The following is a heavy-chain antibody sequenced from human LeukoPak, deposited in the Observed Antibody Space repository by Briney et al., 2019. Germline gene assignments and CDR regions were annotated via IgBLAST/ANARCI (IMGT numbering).Heavy chain of an antibody. CDR2: INHSGST. CDR1: GGSLSGYV. J-gene: IGHJ4*02. CDR3: ARAGDRSDYSDY. D-gene: IGHD3-22*01. Sequence: PSETLSLPRAVYGGSLSGYVWSGIRQPPGKGLEWIGEINHSGSTNYNPSLKSRVTISVDTSKNQFSLKLSSVTAADTAVYYCARAGDRSDYSDYGCQGTLVTVSS. V-gene: IGHV4-34*01.